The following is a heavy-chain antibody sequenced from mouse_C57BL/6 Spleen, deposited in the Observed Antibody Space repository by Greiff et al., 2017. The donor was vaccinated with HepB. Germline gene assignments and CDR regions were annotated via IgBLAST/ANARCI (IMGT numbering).Heavy chain of an antibody. CDR3: ARDDYGGRYYYAMDY. Sequence: EVKLMESGGGLVKPGGSLKLSCAASGFTFSSYAMSWVRQTPEKRLEWVATISDGGSYTYYPDNVKGRFTISRDNAKNNLYLQMSHLKSEDTAMYYCARDDYGGRYYYAMDYWGQGTSVTVSS. CDR1: GFTFSSYA. V-gene: IGHV5-4*01. J-gene: IGHJ4*01. CDR2: ISDGGSYT. D-gene: IGHD1-1*01.